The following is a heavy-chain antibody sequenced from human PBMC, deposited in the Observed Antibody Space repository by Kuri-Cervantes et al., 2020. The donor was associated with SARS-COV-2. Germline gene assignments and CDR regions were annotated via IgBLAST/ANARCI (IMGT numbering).Heavy chain of an antibody. CDR3: ARAMWPYHYDSSGLVFDY. J-gene: IGHJ4*02. CDR2: IWYDGSNK. CDR1: GFTFSSYG. D-gene: IGHD3-22*01. Sequence: AETLSLTCAASGFTFSSYGMHWVRQAPGKGLEWVAVIWYDGSNKYYADSVKGRFTISRDNSKNTLYLKMNSLRAEDTAVYYCARAMWPYHYDSSGLVFDYWGQGTLVTVSS. V-gene: IGHV3-33*01.